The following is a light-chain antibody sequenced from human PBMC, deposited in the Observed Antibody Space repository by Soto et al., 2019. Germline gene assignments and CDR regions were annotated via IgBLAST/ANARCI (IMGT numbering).Light chain of an antibody. J-gene: IGLJ1*01. V-gene: IGLV1-40*01. CDR3: QSYDSSLGV. CDR2: GNS. Sequence: QSVLTQPPSVSGAPGQRVTISCTGSSSNIGAGYDVHWYQQLPGTAPKLLIYGNSNRPSGVPDRFSGSKSGTPASLAITGLQAEDGADYYCQSYDSSLGVFGTGTKVTVL. CDR1: SSNIGAGYD.